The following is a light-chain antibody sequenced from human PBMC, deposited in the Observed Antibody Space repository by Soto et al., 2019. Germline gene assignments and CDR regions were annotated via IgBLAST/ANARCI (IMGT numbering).Light chain of an antibody. J-gene: IGKJ1*01. CDR3: QQYNTWPRT. CDR1: QPISRN. V-gene: IGKV3-15*01. CDR2: GAS. Sequence: EIVMTQSPATLSVSPLQGSTLSCRASQPISRNLAWYQQKPGQAPRLLIYGASTRATDIPGRFSGGGSGTEFTLTISSLQSEDFAISFCQQYNTWPRTFGQGTKVDIK.